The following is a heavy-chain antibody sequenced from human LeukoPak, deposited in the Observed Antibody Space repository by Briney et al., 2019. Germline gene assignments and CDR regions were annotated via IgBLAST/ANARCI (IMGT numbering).Heavy chain of an antibody. CDR3: AKAFSFVRANFFDS. CDR2: IGDTT. CDR1: GFTFSSYA. V-gene: IGHV3-23*01. Sequence: PGGSLRLSCAASGFTFSSYAMGWVRRVPGKGLDWVSAIGDTTYYADSVKGRFTISRDNSKNTLYLQMNNLRVEDAAIYYCAKAFSFVRANFFDSWGQGTLVTVSS. J-gene: IGHJ4*02.